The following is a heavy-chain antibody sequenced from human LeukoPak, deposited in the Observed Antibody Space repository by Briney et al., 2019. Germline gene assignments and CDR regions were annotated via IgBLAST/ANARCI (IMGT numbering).Heavy chain of an antibody. CDR3: ARAVGGAFYMDV. CDR1: GFSFSIYS. CDR2: ISSSGDHI. V-gene: IGHV3-21*04. D-gene: IGHD3-16*01. J-gene: IGHJ6*03. Sequence: PGGSLRLSCAASGFSFSIYSMNWVRQAPGKGLEWVSSISSSGDHIYYADSVKGRFTMSRDNSKNTLYLQMNSLRVEDTGMYYCARAVGGAFYMDVWGKGTPVTVSS.